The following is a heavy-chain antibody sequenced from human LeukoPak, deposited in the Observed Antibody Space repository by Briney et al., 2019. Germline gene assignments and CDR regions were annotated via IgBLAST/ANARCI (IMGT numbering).Heavy chain of an antibody. J-gene: IGHJ4*02. D-gene: IGHD2-21*02. V-gene: IGHV3-48*03. CDR3: TRDRGGGDIYFDY. CDR1: GFTFSSYG. Sequence: PGGSLRLSCAASGFTFSSYGMNWVRQAPGKGPEWISYISRSGATIYYADSMKGRFTISRDNAKNSLYLQMSSLGAEDTAIYYCTRDRGGGDIYFDYWGQGTQVSVSS. CDR2: ISRSGATI.